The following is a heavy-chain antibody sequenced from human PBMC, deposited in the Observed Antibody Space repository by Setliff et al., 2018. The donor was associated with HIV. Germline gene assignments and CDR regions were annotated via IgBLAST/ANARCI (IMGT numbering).Heavy chain of an antibody. CDR1: GDTFRSCA. V-gene: IGHV1-69*04. J-gene: IGHJ5*02. Sequence: ASVKVSCKASGDTFRSCAISWVRQAPGQGLEWMGRIVPTLGSVNYAQKFQGRVTITADKPTTTAYMQIVGLTSEDTAIYYCARVIGDDFWSGTSNWFDPWGQGTVVTVSS. CDR3: ARVIGDDFWSGTSNWFDP. CDR2: IVPTLGSV. D-gene: IGHD3-3*01.